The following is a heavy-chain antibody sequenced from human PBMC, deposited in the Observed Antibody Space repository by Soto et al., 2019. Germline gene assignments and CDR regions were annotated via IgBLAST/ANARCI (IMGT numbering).Heavy chain of an antibody. V-gene: IGHV1-18*04. CDR1: AYTFASYG. D-gene: IGHD2-2*01. CDR2: ISASKGTT. CDR3: ATNRAAMAVMDV. J-gene: IGHJ6*02. Sequence: ASVKVSCKASAYTFASYGISWMRQAPGQGLEWMGWISASKGTTNYAQKFQGRVTMTADTSTSTAYMELRSLRSDDTAVYYCATNRAAMAVMDVWGQGTTGTASS.